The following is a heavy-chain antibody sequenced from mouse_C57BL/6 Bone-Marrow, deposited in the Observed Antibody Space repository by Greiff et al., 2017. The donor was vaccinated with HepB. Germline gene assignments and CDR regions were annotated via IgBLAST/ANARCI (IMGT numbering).Heavy chain of an antibody. J-gene: IGHJ2*01. CDR3: ARDGKLTGTYFDY. V-gene: IGHV5-4*01. CDR1: GFTFSSYA. Sequence: EVQLVESGGGLVKPGGSLKLSCAASGFTFSSYAMSWVRQTPEKRLEWVATISDGGSYTYYPDNVKGRFTISRDNAKNNLYLQMSHLKSEDTAMYYCARDGKLTGTYFDYWGQGTTLTVSS. CDR2: ISDGGSYT. D-gene: IGHD4-1*01.